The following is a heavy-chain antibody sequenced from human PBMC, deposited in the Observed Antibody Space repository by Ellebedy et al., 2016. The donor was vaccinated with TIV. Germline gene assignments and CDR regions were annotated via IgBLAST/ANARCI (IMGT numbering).Heavy chain of an antibody. J-gene: IGHJ4*02. CDR3: AKGSSSGFNYDRVGYEY. D-gene: IGHD3-22*01. V-gene: IGHV3-23*01. CDR2: ISAGGDST. Sequence: GGSLRLSCAASGFTFSSFAVHWVRQAPGKGLEWLSVISAGGDSTYHADSVKGRFTITRDNSKNTLYLQTDRLRAEDTAIYYCAKGSSSGFNYDRVGYEYWGQGTLVTVSA. CDR1: GFTFSSFA.